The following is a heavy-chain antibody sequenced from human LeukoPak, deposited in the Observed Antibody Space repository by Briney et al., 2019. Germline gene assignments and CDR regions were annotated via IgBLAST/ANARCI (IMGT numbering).Heavy chain of an antibody. Sequence: SETLSLTCTVSGGSISSSSYYWGWIRQPPGKGLEWIGSIYYSGSTYYNPSLKSRVTISVDTSKNQFSLKLSSVTAADTAVYYCAGIAAAGDFDYWCQGTLVTVSS. CDR3: AGIAAAGDFDY. V-gene: IGHV4-39*01. J-gene: IGHJ4*02. CDR1: GGSISSSSYY. D-gene: IGHD6-13*01. CDR2: IYYSGST.